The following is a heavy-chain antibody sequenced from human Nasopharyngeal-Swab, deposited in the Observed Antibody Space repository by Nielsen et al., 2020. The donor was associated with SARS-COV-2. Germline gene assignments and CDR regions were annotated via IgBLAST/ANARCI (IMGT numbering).Heavy chain of an antibody. Sequence: GGSLRLSCAASGFTFRSYAISWVRQAPGKGLEWVSYISSSGSTIYYADSVKGRFTISRDNAKNSLYLQMNSLRAEDTAVYYCARAGRLGRYSYGGTSDAFDIWGQGTMVTVSS. CDR3: ARAGRLGRYSYGGTSDAFDI. D-gene: IGHD5-18*01. CDR1: GFTFRSYA. V-gene: IGHV3-48*04. J-gene: IGHJ3*02. CDR2: ISSSGSTI.